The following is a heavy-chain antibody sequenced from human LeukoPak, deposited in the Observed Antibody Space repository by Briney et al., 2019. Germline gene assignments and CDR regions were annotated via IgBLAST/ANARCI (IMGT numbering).Heavy chain of an antibody. J-gene: IGHJ4*02. Sequence: ASVKVSCKASGYTFTSYYMHWVRQAPGQGLEWMGIINPSGGSTSYAQKFQGRVTMTRETSTSTVYMELISLRSEDTAVYYCARSPPTYSSGWAFDYWGQGTLVTVSS. CDR1: GYTFTSYY. CDR3: ARSPPTYSSGWAFDY. CDR2: INPSGGST. D-gene: IGHD6-19*01. V-gene: IGHV1-46*03.